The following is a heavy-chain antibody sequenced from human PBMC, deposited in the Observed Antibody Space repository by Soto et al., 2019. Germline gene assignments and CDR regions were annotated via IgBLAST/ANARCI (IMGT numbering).Heavy chain of an antibody. J-gene: IGHJ5*02. CDR3: ARRDVVAVTGSLDNWLDP. V-gene: IGHV4-59*01. CDR2: VYNSGST. Sequence: SEILSLTCTVSGGSITSYNWNWLRQPPGKALEWIGYVYNSGSTNYNPSLKSRVTISVDTSKNQFSLKVNSVTAADTAVYYCARRDVVAVTGSLDNWLDPWGQGILVNVSS. D-gene: IGHD2-21*01. CDR1: GGSITSYN.